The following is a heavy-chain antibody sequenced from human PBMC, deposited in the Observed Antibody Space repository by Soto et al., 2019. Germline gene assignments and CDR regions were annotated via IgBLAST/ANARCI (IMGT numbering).Heavy chain of an antibody. J-gene: IGHJ6*02. CDR2: ISYDGSNK. Sequence: QVQLVESGGGVVQPGRSLRLSCAASGFTFSSYGMHWVRQAPGKGLEWVAVISYDGSNKYYADSVKGRFTISRDNSKNTLYLQMSSLRAEDTAVYYCAKDLTGSTGVWGQGTTVTVSS. V-gene: IGHV3-30*18. CDR1: GFTFSSYG. CDR3: AKDLTGSTGV.